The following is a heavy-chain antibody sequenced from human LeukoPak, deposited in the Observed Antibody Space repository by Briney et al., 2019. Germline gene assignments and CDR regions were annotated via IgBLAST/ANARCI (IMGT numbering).Heavy chain of an antibody. D-gene: IGHD3-22*01. CDR2: SDPEDGET. CDR3: ATVPPSSGYLYYFDY. J-gene: IGHJ4*02. CDR1: GYTLTELS. V-gene: IGHV1-24*01. Sequence: ASVKVSCKVSGYTLTELSMHWVRQAPGKGLEWMGGSDPEDGETIYAQKFQGRVTMTEDTSTDTAYMELSSLRSEDTAVYYCATVPPSSGYLYYFDYWGQGTLVTVSS.